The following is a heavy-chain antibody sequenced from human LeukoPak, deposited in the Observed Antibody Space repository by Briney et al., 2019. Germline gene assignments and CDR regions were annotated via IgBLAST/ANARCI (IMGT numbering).Heavy chain of an antibody. Sequence: GGSLRLSCVVSGFRFSSYWMSWVRQAPGKEPEWVANIKEDGSEKYYEDSVRGRFTISRDNAKNTLFLDMNSLRAEDTAVFYCATDQVHGYFRHWGQGSLVTVSS. V-gene: IGHV3-7*01. CDR2: IKEDGSEK. D-gene: IGHD4-17*01. J-gene: IGHJ1*01. CDR3: ATDQVHGYFRH. CDR1: GFRFSSYW.